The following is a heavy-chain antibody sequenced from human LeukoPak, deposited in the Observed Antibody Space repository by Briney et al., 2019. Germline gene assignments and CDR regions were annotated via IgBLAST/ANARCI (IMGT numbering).Heavy chain of an antibody. CDR1: GVSFSGYY. J-gene: IGHJ4*02. CDR3: ARGRVVRGVMAY. V-gene: IGHV4-34*01. D-gene: IGHD3-10*01. Sequence: SETLSLTCAVYGVSFSGYYWSWIRQPPGKGLEWIGEINHSGSTNYNPSLKSRVTISVDTSKNQFSLKLSSVTAADTAVYYCARGRVVRGVMAYWGQGTLVTVSS. CDR2: INHSGST.